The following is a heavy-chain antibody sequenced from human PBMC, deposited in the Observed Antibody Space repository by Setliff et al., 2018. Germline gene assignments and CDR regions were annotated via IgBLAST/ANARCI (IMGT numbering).Heavy chain of an antibody. CDR3: ARGPPDFVVVPAAAKFDY. D-gene: IGHD2-2*01. CDR2: MSTY. CDR1: GGTFSNYA. Sequence: ASVKVSCKASGGTFSNYAVNWVRQAPGQGLEWMGWMSTYAQKFQGRVTMTTDTPTSTAYMELRSLTSDDTAVYYCARGPPDFVVVPAAAKFDYWGQGTPVTVSS. J-gene: IGHJ4*02. V-gene: IGHV1-18*01.